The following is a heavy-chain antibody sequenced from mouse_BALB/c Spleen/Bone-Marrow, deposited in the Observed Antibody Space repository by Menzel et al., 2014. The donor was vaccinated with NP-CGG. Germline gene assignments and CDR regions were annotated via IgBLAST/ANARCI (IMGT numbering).Heavy chain of an antibody. D-gene: IGHD2-1*01. CDR2: INSNGGST. J-gene: IGHJ2*01. V-gene: IGHV5-6-3*01. Sequence: EVQVVESGGGLVQPGGSLKPSCAASGFTFSSYGMSWVRQTPDKRLELVASINSNGGSTYYPDSVKGRFTISRDNAKNTLSLQMSSLKSEDTAMCYCARGNYGNYVDYFDYWGQGTTLTVSS. CDR3: ARGNYGNYVDYFDY. CDR1: GFTFSSYG.